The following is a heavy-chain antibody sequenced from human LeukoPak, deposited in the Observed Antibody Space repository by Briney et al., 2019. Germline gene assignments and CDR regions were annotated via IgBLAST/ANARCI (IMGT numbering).Heavy chain of an antibody. J-gene: IGHJ6*02. CDR3: VEGPYSSSSGGPFAMDV. CDR1: AFTFSSYA. D-gene: IGHD6-6*01. V-gene: IGHV3-23*01. Sequence: GGSLRLSCAASAFTFSSYAMSWVRQAPGKGLEWVSAISSSGYWTSYADSVKGRFTISRDNSKNTLYLQMNSLRAEDTALYYCVEGPYSSSSGGPFAMDVWGQGTTVTVSS. CDR2: ISSSGYWT.